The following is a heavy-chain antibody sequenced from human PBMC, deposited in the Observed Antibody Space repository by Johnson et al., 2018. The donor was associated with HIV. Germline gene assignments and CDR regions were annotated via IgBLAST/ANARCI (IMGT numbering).Heavy chain of an antibody. V-gene: IGHV3-13*01. J-gene: IGHJ3*01. CDR1: GFTFSCYD. CDR2: IGTAGDT. CDR3: ARDHPTPGARVHVFDL. D-gene: IGHD2-15*01. Sequence: VQLVESGGGLVQPGGSLRLSCAASGFTFSCYDVHWVRQATGKGLEWVSPIGTAGDTYYPGSVKGRFTISRDSSKNTLYLQMNSLRTEDTAVYYCARDHPTPGARVHVFDLWGQGTMVTVSS.